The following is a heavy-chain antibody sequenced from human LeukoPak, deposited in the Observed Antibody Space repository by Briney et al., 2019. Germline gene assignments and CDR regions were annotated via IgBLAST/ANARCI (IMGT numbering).Heavy chain of an antibody. J-gene: IGHJ3*02. V-gene: IGHV3-21*04. CDR1: GFTFSSYS. CDR3: AKQLRFLESPYDAFDI. Sequence: GGSLRLSCAASGFTFSSYSMNWVRQAPGKGLERVSSISSSSSYIYYADSVKGRFTISRDNSKNTLYLQMNSLRAEDTAVYYYAKQLRFLESPYDAFDIWGQGTMVTVSS. CDR2: ISSSSSYI. D-gene: IGHD3-3*01.